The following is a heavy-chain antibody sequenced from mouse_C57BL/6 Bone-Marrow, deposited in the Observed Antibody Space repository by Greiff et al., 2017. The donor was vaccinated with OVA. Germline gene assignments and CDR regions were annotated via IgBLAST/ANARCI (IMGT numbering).Heavy chain of an antibody. J-gene: IGHJ3*01. CDR3: ARSYYDYDGGFAY. CDR1: GYTFTDYN. Sequence: EVQLQQSGPELVKPGASVKMSCKASGYTFTDYNMHWVKQSHGKSLEWIGYINPNNGGTSYNQKFKGKATLTVNKSSSTAYMELRSLTSEDSAVYYCARSYYDYDGGFAYWGQGTLVTVSA. V-gene: IGHV1-22*01. CDR2: INPNNGGT. D-gene: IGHD2-4*01.